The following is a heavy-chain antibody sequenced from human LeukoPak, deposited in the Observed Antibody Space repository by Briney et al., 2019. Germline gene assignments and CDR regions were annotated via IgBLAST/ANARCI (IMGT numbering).Heavy chain of an antibody. CDR2: INPSGGSA. J-gene: IGHJ4*02. Sequence: ASVKVSCKASGYTFTSYHMHWVRQAPGQGLEIMGIINPSGGSATYAQKFQGRVTMTRDTSTSTVYMELSSLRSEDTAVYYCAKVRAAGTAHYYFDYWGQGTLVTVSS. D-gene: IGHD6-13*01. CDR3: AKVRAAGTAHYYFDY. CDR1: GYTFTSYH. V-gene: IGHV1-46*01.